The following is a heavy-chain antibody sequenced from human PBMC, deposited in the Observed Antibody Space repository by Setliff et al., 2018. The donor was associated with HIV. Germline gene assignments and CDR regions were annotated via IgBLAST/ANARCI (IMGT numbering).Heavy chain of an antibody. CDR3: ARAGVVEGYYYYYYMDV. Sequence: PGGSLRLSCTASGFTFSDHYMDWVRQAPGKGLEWVSYISGLGGGTIYYADSVRGRFTISRDDAEKSVYLQMNSLRAEDTAVYYCARAGVVEGYYYYYYMDVWGKGTTVTVSS. J-gene: IGHJ6*03. CDR2: ISGLGGGTI. D-gene: IGHD2-15*01. V-gene: IGHV3-11*04. CDR1: GFTFSDHY.